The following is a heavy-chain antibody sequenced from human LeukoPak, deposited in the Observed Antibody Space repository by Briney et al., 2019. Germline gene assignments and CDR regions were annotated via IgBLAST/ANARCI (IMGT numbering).Heavy chain of an antibody. V-gene: IGHV1-2*02. CDR3: ARDRTHSSGYYPQGFDI. CDR2: INPNSGGT. Sequence: PSVKVSCKASGYTFTGYYMHWVRQAPGQGLEWMGWINPNSGGTNYAQKFQGRVTMTRDTSISTAYVELSRLRSDDTAVYYCARDRTHSSGYYPQGFDIWGQGTMVTVSS. D-gene: IGHD3-22*01. J-gene: IGHJ3*02. CDR1: GYTFTGYY.